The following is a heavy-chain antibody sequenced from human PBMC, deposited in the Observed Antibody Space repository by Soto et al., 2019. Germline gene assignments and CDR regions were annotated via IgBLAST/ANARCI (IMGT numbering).Heavy chain of an antibody. Sequence: ASVKVSCKASGYSFTDYYMHWVRQAPGQGLEWMGWINPKNGGTNYIQKFQGRVTMTRDTSISTVYVELSRLTSDDTAMYYCAREFGYYQYWGQGTLVTVSS. CDR3: AREFGYYQY. CDR2: INPKNGGT. CDR1: GYSFTDYY. D-gene: IGHD3-10*01. V-gene: IGHV1-2*02. J-gene: IGHJ4*02.